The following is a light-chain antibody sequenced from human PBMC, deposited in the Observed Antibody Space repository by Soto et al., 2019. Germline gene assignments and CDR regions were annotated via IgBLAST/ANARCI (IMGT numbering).Light chain of an antibody. CDR3: QQYRNWPRT. CDR1: QSVDIN. CDR2: GAS. J-gene: IGKJ1*01. Sequence: EIVLTQSPGTLSVSPGDRVPLSCRASQSVDINLAWYQQRADQATRLLVYGASTKDTDMPGGVSGRGSGTEFTLTINNLQSEDFAVYYCQQYRNWPRTFGQGTKVDIK. V-gene: IGKV3-15*01.